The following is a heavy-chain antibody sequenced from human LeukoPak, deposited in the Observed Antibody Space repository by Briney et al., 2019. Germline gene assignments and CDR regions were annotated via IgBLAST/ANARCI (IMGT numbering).Heavy chain of an antibody. CDR1: GGSVSSGSYY. CDR3: ARSLGGATIDY. D-gene: IGHD1-26*01. Sequence: SETLSLTCTVSGGSVSSGSYYWSWIRQPPGKGLDWIGYIYYSGSTNYNPSLKSRVTISVDTSKNQFSLKLSSVTAADTAVYYCARSLGGATIDYWGQGTLVTVSS. J-gene: IGHJ4*02. CDR2: IYYSGST. V-gene: IGHV4-61*01.